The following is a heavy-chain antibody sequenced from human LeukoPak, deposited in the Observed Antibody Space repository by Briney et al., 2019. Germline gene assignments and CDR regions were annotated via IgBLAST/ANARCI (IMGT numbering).Heavy chain of an antibody. Sequence: GGSLRLPCAASGFTFSSYGMSWVRQAPGKGLEWVSAISGSGGSTYYADSVKGRFTISRDNSKNTLYLQMNSLRAEDTAVYYCAIPIAVAGTLDYWGQGTLVTVSS. V-gene: IGHV3-23*01. CDR1: GFTFSSYG. CDR2: ISGSGGST. J-gene: IGHJ4*02. CDR3: AIPIAVAGTLDY. D-gene: IGHD6-19*01.